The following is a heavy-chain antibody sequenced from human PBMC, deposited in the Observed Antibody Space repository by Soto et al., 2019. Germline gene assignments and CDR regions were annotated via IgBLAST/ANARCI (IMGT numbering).Heavy chain of an antibody. J-gene: IGHJ6*03. CDR1: GGTFSSSG. CDR2: IVPSLDTT. CDR3: ARGPQPRSTADPCAVDV. D-gene: IGHD2-21*02. Sequence: QVQLVQSGTEVKKPGSSVKVSCKASGGTFSSSGFSWVRQAPGQGLEWMGMIVPSLDTTKYAQKFQASVTITADQFTSTAYMEVSSLRSEDTAVYYCARGPQPRSTADPCAVDVWGKGTRVIVSS. V-gene: IGHV1-69*09.